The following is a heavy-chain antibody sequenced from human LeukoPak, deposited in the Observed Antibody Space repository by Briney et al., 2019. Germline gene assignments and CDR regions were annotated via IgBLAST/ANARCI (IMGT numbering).Heavy chain of an antibody. V-gene: IGHV3-30-3*01. D-gene: IGHD2-21*02. CDR3: ARPPFSVVVTAISVYFDY. CDR1: GFTFSSYA. Sequence: PGGSLRLSCAASGFTFSSYAMHWVRQAPGKGLEWVAVISYDGSNKYYADSVKGRFTISRDNSKNTLYLQMNSVRAEDTAVYYCARPPFSVVVTAISVYFDYWGQGTLVTVSS. CDR2: ISYDGSNK. J-gene: IGHJ4*02.